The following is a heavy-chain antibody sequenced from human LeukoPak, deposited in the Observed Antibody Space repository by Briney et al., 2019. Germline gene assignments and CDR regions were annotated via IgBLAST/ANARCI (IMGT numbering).Heavy chain of an antibody. CDR3: ARGVRGYSRGSRFDS. Sequence: GGSLILSCAASGFTFNDYYMTSIRQAPGKGLECVSYISTSGTTIYYADSVKGRFTISRDNAKNSLYLQMNSLRDEDTAVYYCARGVRGYSRGSRFDSWGQGTLVTVSS. CDR2: ISTSGTTI. V-gene: IGHV3-11*04. CDR1: GFTFNDYY. D-gene: IGHD5-18*01. J-gene: IGHJ4*02.